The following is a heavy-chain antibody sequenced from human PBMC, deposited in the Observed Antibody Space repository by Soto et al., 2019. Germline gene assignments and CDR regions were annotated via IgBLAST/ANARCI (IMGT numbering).Heavy chain of an antibody. Sequence: GESLKISCKGSGYTFINYWISWVRQMPGKGLEWMGRIDPSDSYTNYNPSFQGHVTISADKSINTAYLQWSSLKASDTAMYYCARHEEGVSKRSGMDVWGQGTTVTVSS. CDR1: GYTFINYW. V-gene: IGHV5-10-1*01. D-gene: IGHD2-8*01. J-gene: IGHJ6*02. CDR3: ARHEEGVSKRSGMDV. CDR2: IDPSDSYT.